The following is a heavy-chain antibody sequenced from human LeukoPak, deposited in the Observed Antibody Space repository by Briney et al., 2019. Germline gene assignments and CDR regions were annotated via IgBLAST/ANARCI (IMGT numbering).Heavy chain of an antibody. D-gene: IGHD3-10*01. Sequence: ASVKVSCMASGYSFTGHYMHWVRQAPGQGREWMGWINPNSGGTNYAQKFQSRVTMTRDTSISTAYMELSRLRSDDTAVYYCARVDGSGLDYWGQGTLLTVSS. CDR2: INPNSGGT. CDR3: ARVDGSGLDY. CDR1: GYSFTGHY. J-gene: IGHJ4*02. V-gene: IGHV1-2*02.